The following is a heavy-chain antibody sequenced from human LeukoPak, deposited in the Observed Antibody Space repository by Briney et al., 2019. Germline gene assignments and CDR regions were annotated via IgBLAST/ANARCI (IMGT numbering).Heavy chain of an antibody. CDR1: GYTFTSYH. J-gene: IGHJ4*02. Sequence: ASVKVSCKASGYTFTSYHMHWVRQAPGQGLEWMGIINPSGGSTSYAQKLQGRVTMTTDTSTSTAYMELRSLRSDDTAVYCCARDHLITPQLRDYWGQGTLVTVSS. CDR3: ARDHLITPQLRDY. D-gene: IGHD6-6*01. CDR2: INPSGGST. V-gene: IGHV1-46*01.